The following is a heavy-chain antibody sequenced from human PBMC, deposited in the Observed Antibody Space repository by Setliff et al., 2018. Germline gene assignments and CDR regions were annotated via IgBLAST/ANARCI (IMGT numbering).Heavy chain of an antibody. D-gene: IGHD3-3*01. Sequence: KPSETLSLTCVVYGGSFSGYYWSWIRQPPGEGLEWIGEINHSGSTNYNPSLKSRVTISVDTSKNQFSLKLTSVTAADTAVYFCARVTGFSYMDVWGKGTTVTVSS. CDR3: ARVTGFSYMDV. V-gene: IGHV4-34*01. CDR1: GGSFSGYY. J-gene: IGHJ6*03. CDR2: INHSGST.